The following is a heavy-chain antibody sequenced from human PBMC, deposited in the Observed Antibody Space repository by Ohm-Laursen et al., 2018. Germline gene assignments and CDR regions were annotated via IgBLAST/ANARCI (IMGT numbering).Heavy chain of an antibody. CDR1: GGTFSSYA. CDR2: IIPIFGTA. V-gene: IGHV1-69*13. Sequence: SVKVSCKTSGGTFSSYAISWVRQAPGQGLEWMGGIIPIFGTANYAQKFQGRVTITADESTSTAYMELSSLRSEDTAVYYCAREDAGATLCWGQGTLVTVSS. CDR3: AREDAGATLC. D-gene: IGHD1-26*01. J-gene: IGHJ4*02.